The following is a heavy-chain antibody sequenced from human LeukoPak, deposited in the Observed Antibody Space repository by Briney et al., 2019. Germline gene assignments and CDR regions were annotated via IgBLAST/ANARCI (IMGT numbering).Heavy chain of an antibody. V-gene: IGHV3-23*01. J-gene: IGHJ4*02. CDR1: GFTFSSYA. D-gene: IGHD6-6*01. Sequence: GGSLRLSCAASGFTFSSYAMSWVRQAPGKGLEWVSAISGSGGSTYYADSVKGRFTISRDNSKNTLYLQMNSLRAEDTAVYYCAKEKPRGQLGAASFDYWGQGTLVTVSS. CDR3: AKEKPRGQLGAASFDY. CDR2: ISGSGGST.